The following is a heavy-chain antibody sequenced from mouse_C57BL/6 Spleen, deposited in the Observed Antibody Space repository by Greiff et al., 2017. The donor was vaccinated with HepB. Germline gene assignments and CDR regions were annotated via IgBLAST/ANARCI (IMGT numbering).Heavy chain of an antibody. CDR3: AGYGYDAYYAMDY. D-gene: IGHD2-2*01. Sequence: DVQLVESGGGLVKPGGSLKLSCAASGFTFSDYGMHWVRQAPEKGLEWVAYISSGSSTIYYADTVKGRFTISRDNAKNTLFLQMTSLRSEDTAMYYCAGYGYDAYYAMDYWGQGTSVTVSS. CDR1: GFTFSDYG. CDR2: ISSGSSTI. V-gene: IGHV5-17*01. J-gene: IGHJ4*01.